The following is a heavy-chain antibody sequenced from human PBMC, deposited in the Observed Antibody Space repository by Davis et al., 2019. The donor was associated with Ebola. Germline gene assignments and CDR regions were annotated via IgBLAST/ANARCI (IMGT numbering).Heavy chain of an antibody. V-gene: IGHV1-18*04. CDR1: GYTFTSYG. Sequence: ASVKVSCKASGYTFTSYGITWVRQAPGQGLEWMGWINPHNGNTNYAQNVQGRVTMTPDTSTSTAYMEVGILRSDDTAVYYCARAQFPTTSDHWGQGTLVTVSS. CDR2: INPHNGNT. CDR3: ARAQFPTTSDH. J-gene: IGHJ4*02. D-gene: IGHD1-1*01.